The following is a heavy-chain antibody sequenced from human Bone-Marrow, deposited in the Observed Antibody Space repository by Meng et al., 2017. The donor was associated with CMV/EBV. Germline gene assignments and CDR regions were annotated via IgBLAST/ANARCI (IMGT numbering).Heavy chain of an antibody. D-gene: IGHD3-3*01. J-gene: IGHJ5*02. CDR1: GYTFTSYY. CDR3: ARTHYDFWSGTNNWFDP. Sequence: ASVKVSCKASGYTFTSYYMHWVRQAPAQGLEWMGIINASGGSTSYAQKFQGRVTMTRDTSTSTVYMELSSLRSEDTAVYYCARTHYDFWSGTNNWFDPWGQGTLVTVSS. CDR2: INASGGST. V-gene: IGHV1-46*01.